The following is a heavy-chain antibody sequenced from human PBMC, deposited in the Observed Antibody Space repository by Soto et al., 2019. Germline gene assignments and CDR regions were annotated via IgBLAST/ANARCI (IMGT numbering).Heavy chain of an antibody. V-gene: IGHV3-33*01. J-gene: IGHJ3*02. D-gene: IGHD3-16*01. CDR3: ARGRGGHDAFDI. Sequence: GGSLGLSCAASGFTFSSYGMHWVRQAPGKGLEWVAVIWYDGSNKYYADSVKGRFTISRDNSKNTLYLQMNSLRAEDTAVYYCARGRGGHDAFDIWGQGTMVTVSS. CDR2: IWYDGSNK. CDR1: GFTFSSYG.